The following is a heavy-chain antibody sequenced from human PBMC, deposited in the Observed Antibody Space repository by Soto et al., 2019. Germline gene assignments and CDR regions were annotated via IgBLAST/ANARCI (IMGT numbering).Heavy chain of an antibody. CDR2: MYHSGNT. J-gene: IGHJ4*02. Sequence: KASETLSLTCAVSGGSITSGGYSWGWIRQPPGQGLEWIGYMYHSGNTYYNPSLKGRATISLDHSRNQFSLRLNSVTAADTAVYYCARDSGATGIDYWGQGTLVTVSS. D-gene: IGHD1-26*01. CDR1: GGSITSGGYS. V-gene: IGHV4-30-2*01. CDR3: ARDSGATGIDY.